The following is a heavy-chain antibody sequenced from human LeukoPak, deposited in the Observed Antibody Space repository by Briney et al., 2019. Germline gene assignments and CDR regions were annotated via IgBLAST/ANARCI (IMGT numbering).Heavy chain of an antibody. J-gene: IGHJ6*02. CDR1: GVSMSACY. Sequence: SETLSLTCTVSGVSMSACYWMWIRQPPGKGLEWIGYIHHSGSTNYNPSLRSRVTISVDTSKNQFSLKLSAVTAADTPVYYCAGDYGGFEGVMDVWGQGITVTVSS. D-gene: IGHD4-23*01. V-gene: IGHV4-59*08. CDR2: IHHSGST. CDR3: AGDYGGFEGVMDV.